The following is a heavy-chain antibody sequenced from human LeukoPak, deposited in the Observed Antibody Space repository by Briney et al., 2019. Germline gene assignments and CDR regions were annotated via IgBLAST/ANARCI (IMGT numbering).Heavy chain of an antibody. CDR1: GYTFTSYA. CDR3: ARGVVPAAMFDY. J-gene: IGHJ4*02. Sequence: ASVKVSCKASGYTFTSYAMHWVRQAPGQRLEWMGWINAGNGNTKYSQKFHGRVTITRDTSASTAYMELSSLRSEDTAVYYCARGVVPAAMFDYWGQGTLVTVSS. CDR2: INAGNGNT. V-gene: IGHV1-3*01. D-gene: IGHD2-2*01.